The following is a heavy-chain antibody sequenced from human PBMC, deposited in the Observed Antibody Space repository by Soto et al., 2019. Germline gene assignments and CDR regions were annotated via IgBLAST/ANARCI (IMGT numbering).Heavy chain of an antibody. CDR1: GYTFTSFG. V-gene: IGHV1-18*01. Sequence: QVQLVQSGPEVKKPGASVKVSCKTSGYTFTSFGIGWVRQAPGQGLEWMGWISTSKGNTNYAQKVQGRVTMTTDTLTSTDSMELRSPSSEHNALYECGTRSPAFDFWGQGTLVTVSS. J-gene: IGHJ4*02. CDR2: ISTSKGNT. CDR3: GTRSPAFDF.